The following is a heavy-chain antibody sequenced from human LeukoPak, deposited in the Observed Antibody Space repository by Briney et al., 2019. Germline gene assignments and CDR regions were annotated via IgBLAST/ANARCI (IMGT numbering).Heavy chain of an antibody. V-gene: IGHV3-30*18. CDR2: ISYDGSNK. D-gene: IGHD3-3*01. CDR1: GFTFSSYG. J-gene: IGHJ4*02. CDR3: AKDHNDFWSGYENYFDY. Sequence: GRSLRLSCAASGFTFSSYGMHWVRQAPGKGLEWVAVISYDGSNKYYADSVKGRFTISRDNSKNTLYLQMNSLRAEDTAVYYCAKDHNDFWSGYENYFDYWGQGTLVTVSS.